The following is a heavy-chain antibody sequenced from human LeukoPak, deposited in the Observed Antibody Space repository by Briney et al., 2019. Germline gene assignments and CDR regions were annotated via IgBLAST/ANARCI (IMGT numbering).Heavy chain of an antibody. CDR2: INPNSGGT. J-gene: IGHJ4*02. CDR3: AREDRYCSGGSCPEYYFDY. V-gene: IGHV1-2*02. Sequence: ASVKVSCKASGYTFTGYYMHWVRQGPGQGLEWMGWINPNSGGTNYAQKFQGRVTMTRDTSISTAYMELSRLRSDDTAVYYCAREDRYCSGGSCPEYYFDYWGQGTLVTVSS. CDR1: GYTFTGYY. D-gene: IGHD2-15*01.